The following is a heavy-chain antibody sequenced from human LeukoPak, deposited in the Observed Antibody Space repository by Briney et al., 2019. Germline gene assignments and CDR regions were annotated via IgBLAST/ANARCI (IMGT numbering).Heavy chain of an antibody. D-gene: IGHD1-26*01. CDR1: GVSISSSSYY. J-gene: IGHJ4*02. CDR3: ATTSGSYYSFDY. Sequence: SETLSLTCTVSGVSISSSSYYWGWIRQPPGKGLEWIGSIYYSGSTYYNPSLKSRVTISVDTSKNQFSLKLSSVTAADTAVYYCATTSGSYYSFDYWGQGTLVTVSS. V-gene: IGHV4-39*07. CDR2: IYYSGST.